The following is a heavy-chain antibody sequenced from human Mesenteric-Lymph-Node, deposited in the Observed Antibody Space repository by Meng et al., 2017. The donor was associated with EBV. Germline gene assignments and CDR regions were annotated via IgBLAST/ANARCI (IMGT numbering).Heavy chain of an antibody. CDR1: GYTVTDDA. D-gene: IGHD3-16*01. Sequence: LVECGLEVKEPGAAMRVSCQAAGYTVTDDAINWGRQAPGRGLEWMGWIDTNTGSPTYAQGFTGRFVFNFDASVSTAYLQITSLKADDSVVDYCARDWSSVIMNKGNYWGQGTLVTVSS. V-gene: IGHV7-4-1*02. CDR3: ARDWSSVIMNKGNY. J-gene: IGHJ4*02. CDR2: IDTNTGSP.